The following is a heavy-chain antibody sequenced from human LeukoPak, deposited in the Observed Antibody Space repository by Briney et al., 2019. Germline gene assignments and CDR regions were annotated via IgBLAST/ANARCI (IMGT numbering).Heavy chain of an antibody. D-gene: IGHD1-26*01. J-gene: IGHJ6*03. CDR2: INHSGST. CDR1: GGSFSGYY. V-gene: IGHV4-34*01. Sequence: SETLSLTCAVYGGSFSGYYWSWIRQPPGKGLEWIGEINHSGSTNYNPSLKSRVTISVDTSKNQFSLKLSSVTAADTAFYYCASQGHHGKIVGTTLSYFYMDVWGKGTTVSVSS. CDR3: ASQGHHGKIVGTTLSYFYMDV.